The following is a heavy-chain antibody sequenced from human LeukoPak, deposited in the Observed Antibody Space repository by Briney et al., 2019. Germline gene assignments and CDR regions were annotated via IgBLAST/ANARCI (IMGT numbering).Heavy chain of an antibody. CDR2: ISSSSSYT. Sequence: GGSLRLSCAMSGFTFTNYAMTWVRQAPGEGLEWVSYISSSSSYTNYADSVKGRFTVSRDNARNSLYLQMNSLRAEDTALYYCARDFYGDYVFDYWGQGTLVTVSS. V-gene: IGHV3-11*05. D-gene: IGHD4-17*01. CDR3: ARDFYGDYVFDY. CDR1: GFTFTNYA. J-gene: IGHJ4*02.